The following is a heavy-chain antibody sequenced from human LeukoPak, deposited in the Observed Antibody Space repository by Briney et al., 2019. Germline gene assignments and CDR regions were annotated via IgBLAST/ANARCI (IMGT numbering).Heavy chain of an antibody. CDR3: AKIGSEYSYGSPFDY. V-gene: IGHV1-46*01. J-gene: IGHJ4*02. D-gene: IGHD5-18*01. CDR2: INPSGGST. Sequence: ASVKVSCMASGYTFTRYYMHWVREAPGQGLEWMGIINPSGGSTSYAQKLQGRVTMTRDSSTSTVYMELSSVGSEETAVYYCAKIGSEYSYGSPFDYWGKGTLVTASA. CDR1: GYTFTRYY.